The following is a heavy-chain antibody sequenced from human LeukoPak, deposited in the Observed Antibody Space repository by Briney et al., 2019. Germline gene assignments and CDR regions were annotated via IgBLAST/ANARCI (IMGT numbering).Heavy chain of an antibody. J-gene: IGHJ4*02. CDR2: INSDGSST. V-gene: IGHV3-74*01. CDR3: AKVAPTYYYDSIHGYFDY. D-gene: IGHD3-22*01. CDR1: GFTFSSYW. Sequence: PGGSLRLSCEASGFTFSSYWMHWVRQAPGKGLVWVSRINSDGSSTSYADSVKGRFTISRDNARNTLYLQMNSLRAEDTALYYCAKVAPTYYYDSIHGYFDYWGQGTLVTVSS.